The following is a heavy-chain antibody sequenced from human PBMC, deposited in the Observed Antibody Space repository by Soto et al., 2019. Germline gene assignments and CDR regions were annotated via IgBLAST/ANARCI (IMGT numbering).Heavy chain of an antibody. J-gene: IGHJ6*02. CDR1: SGSIDTTNW. D-gene: IGHD2-8*01. Sequence: QVQLQESGPGLVKPSGTLSLTCAVSSGSIDTTNWWSWVRQPPGKGLVWIGELFHSGNTYYNPSLASRVTISVDTSKNQFSLNLRSVTAADTAVYYCARRTWGMDVWGQGTTVTVSS. CDR2: LFHSGNT. CDR3: ARRTWGMDV. V-gene: IGHV4-4*02.